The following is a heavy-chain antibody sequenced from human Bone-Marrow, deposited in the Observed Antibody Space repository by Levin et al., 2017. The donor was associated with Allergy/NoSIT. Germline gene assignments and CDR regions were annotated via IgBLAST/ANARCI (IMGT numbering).Heavy chain of an antibody. CDR3: VRGARIAVSYYYYYLDV. CDR1: GGSISSYY. CDR2: IYYSGST. J-gene: IGHJ6*03. V-gene: IGHV4-59*01. D-gene: IGHD6-19*01. Sequence: SQTLSLTCTVSGGSISSYYWSWIRQPPGKGLEWIGYIYYSGSTNYNPSLKSRVTISVDTSKNQFSLNLSSVTAADTAVYYCVRGARIAVSYYYYYLDVWGKGTTVTVSS.